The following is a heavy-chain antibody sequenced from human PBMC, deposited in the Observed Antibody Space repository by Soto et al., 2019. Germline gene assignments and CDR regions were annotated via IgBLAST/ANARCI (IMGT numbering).Heavy chain of an antibody. J-gene: IGHJ4*02. CDR3: ARAGPYDFWSGYYTLGFDY. CDR2: INAGNGNT. V-gene: IGHV1-3*01. Sequence: ASVNVSCKASGYTFTSYAMHWVRQAPGQRLEWMGWINAGNGNTKYSQKFQGRVTITRDTSASTAYMELSSLRSEDTAVYYCARAGPYDFWSGYYTLGFDYWGQGTLVTVSS. CDR1: GYTFTSYA. D-gene: IGHD3-3*01.